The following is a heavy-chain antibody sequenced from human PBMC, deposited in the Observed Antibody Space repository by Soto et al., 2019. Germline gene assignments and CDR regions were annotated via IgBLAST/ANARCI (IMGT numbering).Heavy chain of an antibody. Sequence: GGSLRLSCAASGFSFSGSAMHWVRQASGKGLEWVGRIRSKANSYATAYAASVKGRFTISRDDSKNTAYLQMNSLKTEDTAVYYCIRQMSDYYDSSGYYYGWYFDLWGRGTLVTVSS. CDR1: GFSFSGSA. CDR3: IRQMSDYYDSSGYYYGWYFDL. CDR2: IRSKANSYAT. V-gene: IGHV3-73*01. J-gene: IGHJ2*01. D-gene: IGHD3-22*01.